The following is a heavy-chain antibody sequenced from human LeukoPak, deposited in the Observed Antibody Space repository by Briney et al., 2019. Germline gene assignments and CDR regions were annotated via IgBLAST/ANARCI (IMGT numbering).Heavy chain of an antibody. Sequence: GGSLRLSCAASGFTVSTNYMSWVRQAPGKGLEWVSVIYSGDTTLYADSVRGKFTISRDNSKNTLYLQMNSLRAEDTAVYYCASILRSSSGYYFDYWGQGTLVTVSS. J-gene: IGHJ4*02. CDR3: ASILRSSSGYYFDY. CDR2: IYSGDTT. V-gene: IGHV3-66*01. D-gene: IGHD3-10*01. CDR1: GFTVSTNY.